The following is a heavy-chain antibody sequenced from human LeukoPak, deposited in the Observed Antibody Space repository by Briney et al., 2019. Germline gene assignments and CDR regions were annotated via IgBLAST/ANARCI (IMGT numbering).Heavy chain of an antibody. Sequence: GASVKVSCKASGGTFSSYAISWVRQAPGQGLEWMGGIIPIFGTANYAQKFQGRVTITADKSTSTAYMELSSLRSEDTAVYYCARNVVGATRYYYYYMDVWGKGTTVTVSS. CDR2: IIPIFGTA. CDR3: ARNVVGATRYYYYYMDV. D-gene: IGHD1-26*01. V-gene: IGHV1-69*06. J-gene: IGHJ6*03. CDR1: GGTFSSYA.